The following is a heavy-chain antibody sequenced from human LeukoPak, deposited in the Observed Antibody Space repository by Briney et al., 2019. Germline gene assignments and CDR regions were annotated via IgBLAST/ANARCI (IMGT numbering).Heavy chain of an antibody. D-gene: IGHD6-19*01. V-gene: IGHV3-74*01. J-gene: IGHJ4*02. CDR3: ARDRRAVAGTGPFDY. Sequence: GGSLRLSCAASGFTFSSYWMHWVRQAPGKGLVWVSHINSDGSSTSYADSVKGRFTISRDNAKNTLYLQMNSLRAEDTAVYYCARDRRAVAGTGPFDYWGQGTLVTVSS. CDR1: GFTFSSYW. CDR2: INSDGSST.